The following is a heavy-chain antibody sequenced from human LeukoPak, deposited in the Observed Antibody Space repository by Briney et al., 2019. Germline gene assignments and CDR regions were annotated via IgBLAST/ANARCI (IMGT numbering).Heavy chain of an antibody. J-gene: IGHJ4*02. CDR2: ISWNSGSI. D-gene: IGHD6-13*01. CDR1: GFTFDDYA. V-gene: IGHV3-9*01. CDR3: ARGGSSWQFDY. Sequence: GRSLRLSCAASGFTFDDYAMHWVRQAPGKGLEWVSGISWNSGSIGYADSVKGRSTISRDNAKNSLYLQMNSLRAEDTAVYYCARGGSSWQFDYWGQGTLVTVSS.